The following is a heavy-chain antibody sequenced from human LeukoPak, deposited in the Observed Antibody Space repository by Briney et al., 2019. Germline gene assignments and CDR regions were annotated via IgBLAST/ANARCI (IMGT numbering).Heavy chain of an antibody. V-gene: IGHV3-33*01. CDR1: GFTFSSYG. Sequence: PGGSLRLSCAASGFTFSSYGMHWVRQAPGKGLEWVAVIWYDGSNKYYADSVKGRFTISRDNSKNTLYLQMNSLRAEDTAVYYCARSRRVSSGYLVGMIDYWGQGTLVTVSS. D-gene: IGHD3-22*01. J-gene: IGHJ4*02. CDR3: ARSRRVSSGYLVGMIDY. CDR2: IWYDGSNK.